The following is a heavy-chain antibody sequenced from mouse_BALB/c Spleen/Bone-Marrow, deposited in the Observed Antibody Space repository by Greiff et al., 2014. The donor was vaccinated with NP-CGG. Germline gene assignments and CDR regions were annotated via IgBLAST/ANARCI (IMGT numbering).Heavy chain of an antibody. CDR3: TRSELRRGGYALDY. D-gene: IGHD2-12*01. V-gene: IGHV1S81*02. CDR1: GYSFTSHW. J-gene: IGHJ4*01. Sequence: LVESRAELVKPGASVKLSCKASGYSFTSHWMHWVKQRPGQGLEWIGEISPSNGRSNYNEKFKSKATLTVDKSSSTAYMQLSGLTSEDSAVYYCTRSELRRGGYALDYWGLGTSVTVSS. CDR2: ISPSNGRS.